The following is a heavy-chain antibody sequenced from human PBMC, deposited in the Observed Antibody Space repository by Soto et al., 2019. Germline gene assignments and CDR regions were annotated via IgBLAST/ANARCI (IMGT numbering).Heavy chain of an antibody. V-gene: IGHV3-64D*06. Sequence: GGSLRLSCSASGFPFSEYSMHWVRQAPGKGLQYVSTISSDGDITYYADSVKGRFTISRDNSKNTLYLQMNSLRPEDTAVYYCVKVSTFYDILTGYYSTNFFDPWGQGTLVTVSS. CDR2: ISSDGDIT. J-gene: IGHJ5*02. D-gene: IGHD3-9*01. CDR3: VKVSTFYDILTGYYSTNFFDP. CDR1: GFPFSEYS.